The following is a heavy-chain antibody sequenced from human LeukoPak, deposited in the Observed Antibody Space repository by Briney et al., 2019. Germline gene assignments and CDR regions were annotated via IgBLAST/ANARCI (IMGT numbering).Heavy chain of an antibody. Sequence: GGSLRLSCEASGFPFNSYTMHWVCQAPGRGLEWVASITAISTYKYYADSLKGRFTISRDNSKNSLFLQMHSLTDEDTAVYYCARGGRLTHYYGLGPCFHHWGQGTLVTVSS. J-gene: IGHJ1*01. CDR3: ARGGRLTHYYGLGPCFHH. CDR1: GFPFNSYT. CDR2: ITAISTYK. D-gene: IGHD3-10*01. V-gene: IGHV3-21*06.